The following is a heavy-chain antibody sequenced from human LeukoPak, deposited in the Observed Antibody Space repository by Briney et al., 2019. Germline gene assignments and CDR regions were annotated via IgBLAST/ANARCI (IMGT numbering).Heavy chain of an antibody. CDR3: ARGSDDYKLGNH. J-gene: IGHJ5*02. V-gene: IGHV4-39*01. D-gene: IGHD5-24*01. CDR2: IYSSVYT. CDR1: GDSFDNSYC. Sequence: PSETLSLSCTVSGDSFDNSYCWTWVRQPPGKRPEWIGTIYSSVYTYYNPSLRSRATISGDTSRNLFSLKLISVTAADTAVYYCARGSDDYKLGNHWGHGTLVTVSS.